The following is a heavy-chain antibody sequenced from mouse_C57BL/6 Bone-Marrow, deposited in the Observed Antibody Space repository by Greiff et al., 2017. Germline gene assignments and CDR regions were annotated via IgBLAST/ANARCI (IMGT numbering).Heavy chain of an antibody. CDR3: AIGPSVTTVVATDYFDY. CDR2: IHPSDSDT. V-gene: IGHV1-74*01. CDR1: GYTFTSYW. Sequence: QVQLKQPGAELVKPGASVKVSCKASGYTFTSYWMHWVKQRPGQGLEWIGRIHPSDSDTNYNQKFKGKATLTVDKSSSTAYMQLSSLTSEDSAVYYCAIGPSVTTVVATDYFDYWGQGTTLTVSS. D-gene: IGHD1-1*01. J-gene: IGHJ2*01.